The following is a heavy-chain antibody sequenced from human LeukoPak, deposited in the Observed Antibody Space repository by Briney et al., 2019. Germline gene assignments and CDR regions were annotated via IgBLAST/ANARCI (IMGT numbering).Heavy chain of an antibody. CDR1: GYTFTSYD. J-gene: IGHJ3*02. D-gene: IGHD3-22*01. V-gene: IGHV1-8*01. Sequence: GASVKVSCKASGYTFTSYDINWVRLATGQGLEWMGWMNPNSGNTGYAQKFQGRVTMTRNTSISTAYMELSSLRSEDTAVYYCARGGPMDDSSGYYFHAFDIWGQGTMVTVSS. CDR3: ARGGPMDDSSGYYFHAFDI. CDR2: MNPNSGNT.